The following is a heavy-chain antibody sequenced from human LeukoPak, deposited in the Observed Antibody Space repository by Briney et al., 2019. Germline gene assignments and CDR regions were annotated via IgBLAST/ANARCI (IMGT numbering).Heavy chain of an antibody. V-gene: IGHV3-53*01. CDR2: IYGGGST. CDR1: GFTVSSNY. Sequence: GGSLRLSCEASGFTVSSNYMSWVRQAPGKGLEWVSVIYGGGSTYYADSVKGRFTISRDTSKNTLYLQMNSLRAEDTAVYYCAREDTRYCSSTSCYSDYFDYWGQGTLVTVSS. D-gene: IGHD2-2*01. J-gene: IGHJ4*02. CDR3: AREDTRYCSSTSCYSDYFDY.